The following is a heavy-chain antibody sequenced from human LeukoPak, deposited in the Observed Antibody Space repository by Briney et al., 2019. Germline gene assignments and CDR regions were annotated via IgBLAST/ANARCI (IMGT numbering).Heavy chain of an antibody. CDR3: AKSTTDTSIDDYYYYMDV. V-gene: IGHV3-15*01. CDR1: GFTFGDAW. Sequence: GGSLRLSCAASGFTFGDAWMSWVRQAPGKGLEWVGRITSKAAGETSEYVAPVKGRFSISRDDSMNTLYLQMNSLKTEDTAVYYCAKSTTDTSIDDYYYYMDVWGKGTTVTVSS. CDR2: ITSKAAGETS. J-gene: IGHJ6*03. D-gene: IGHD2/OR15-2a*01.